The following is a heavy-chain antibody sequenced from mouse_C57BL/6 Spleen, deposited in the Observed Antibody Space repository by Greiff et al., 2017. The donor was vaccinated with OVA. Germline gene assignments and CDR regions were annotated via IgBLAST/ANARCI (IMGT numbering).Heavy chain of an antibody. CDR1: GFSLTSYG. J-gene: IGHJ4*01. CDR2: IWSGGST. Sequence: QVQLKQSGPGLVQPSQSLSITCTVSGFSLTSYGVHWVRQSPGKGLEWLGVIWSGGSTDYNAAFISRLSISKNNSKSQVFFKMNSLQADDTAIYYCARSIYSNPYAMDYWGQGTSVTVSS. CDR3: ARSIYSNPYAMDY. D-gene: IGHD2-5*01. V-gene: IGHV2-2*01.